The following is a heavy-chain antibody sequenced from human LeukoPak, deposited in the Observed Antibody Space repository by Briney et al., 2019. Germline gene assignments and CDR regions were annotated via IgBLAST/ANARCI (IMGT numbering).Heavy chain of an antibody. Sequence: PSETLSLTCTVSGGSISSYYWSWIRQPPGKGLEWIGYIYTSGSTNYNPSLKSRVTISVDTSKNQFSLKLSSVTAADTAVYYCARHRGGEYQLLFHPDGEDYMDVWGKGTTVTVSS. J-gene: IGHJ6*03. CDR3: ARHRGGEYQLLFHPDGEDYMDV. V-gene: IGHV4-4*09. CDR1: GGSISSYY. CDR2: IYTSGST. D-gene: IGHD2-2*01.